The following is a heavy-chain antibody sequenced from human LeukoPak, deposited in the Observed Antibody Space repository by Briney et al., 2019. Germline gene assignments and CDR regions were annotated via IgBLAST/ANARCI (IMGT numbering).Heavy chain of an antibody. Sequence: SETLSLTCAVYGGSFSGYYWSWIRQPPGKGLEWIGEINHSGSTNYNPSLKSRVTISVDTSKNQFSLKLSSVTAADTAVYYCARKGYYCDSSGPYYFDYWGQGTLVTVSS. D-gene: IGHD3-22*01. CDR3: ARKGYYCDSSGPYYFDY. J-gene: IGHJ4*02. CDR2: INHSGST. CDR1: GGSFSGYY. V-gene: IGHV4-34*01.